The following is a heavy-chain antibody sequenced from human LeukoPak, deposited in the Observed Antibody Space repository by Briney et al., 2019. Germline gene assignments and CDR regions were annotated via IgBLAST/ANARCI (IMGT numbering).Heavy chain of an antibody. Sequence: PGGSLRLSCAASGFTFSSYAMSWVRQAPGKGLEWVSAISGSGGSTYYADSVKGRFTISRDKSKNTLYLQMNSLRAEDTAVYYCAKNPRSYYDSSGYYSGYWGQGTLVTASS. D-gene: IGHD3-22*01. V-gene: IGHV3-23*01. CDR2: ISGSGGST. CDR1: GFTFSSYA. CDR3: AKNPRSYYDSSGYYSGY. J-gene: IGHJ4*02.